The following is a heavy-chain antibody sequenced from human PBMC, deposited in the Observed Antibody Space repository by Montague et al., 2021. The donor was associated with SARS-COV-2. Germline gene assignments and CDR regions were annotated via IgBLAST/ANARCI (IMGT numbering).Heavy chain of an antibody. CDR2: MYYSGST. CDR1: GGSISNYY. Sequence: SETLSLTCTVSGGSISNYYWSWIRQSPGKGLEWIAYMYYSGSTKYNPSLKSRATISVDTSKNQFSLTLSSMTAADTAVYYCARARGGTIFGVIGPYYGMDSWGQGTTVTVS. D-gene: IGHD3-3*01. V-gene: IGHV4-59*01. J-gene: IGHJ6*02. CDR3: ARARGGTIFGVIGPYYGMDS.